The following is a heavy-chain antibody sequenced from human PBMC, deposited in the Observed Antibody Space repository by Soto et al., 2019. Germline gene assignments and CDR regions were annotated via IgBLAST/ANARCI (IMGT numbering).Heavy chain of an antibody. V-gene: IGHV4-59*08. D-gene: IGHD3-3*01. CDR1: GVSISSSH. J-gene: IGHJ4*02. CDR3: ASHPTITTNFYY. CDR2: FYYTGST. Sequence: TSETLSLTCTVSGVSISSSHWSWIRQSPAKGLEWIGYFYYTGSTNSNPSLKSRVTMSIDTSKNQFFLRLSSVTAADTAVYFCASHPTITTNFYYWGQGALVTVSS.